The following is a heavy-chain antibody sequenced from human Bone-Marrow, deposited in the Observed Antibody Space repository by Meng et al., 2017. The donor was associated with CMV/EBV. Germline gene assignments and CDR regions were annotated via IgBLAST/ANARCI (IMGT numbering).Heavy chain of an antibody. Sequence: ASVKVSCKASGYTFTSYDINWVRQAPGQGLEWMGIINPSGGSTSYAQKFQGRVTMTRDTATSTVYMELSSLRSEDTAVYYCARDPVVVPAAQVGMDVWDQGTTDTVSS. CDR3: ARDPVVVPAAQVGMDV. D-gene: IGHD2-2*01. J-gene: IGHJ6*02. CDR2: INPSGGST. CDR1: GYTFTSYD. V-gene: IGHV1-46*01.